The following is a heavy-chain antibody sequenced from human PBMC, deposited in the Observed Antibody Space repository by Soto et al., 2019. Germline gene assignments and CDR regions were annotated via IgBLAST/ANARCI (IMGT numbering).Heavy chain of an antibody. D-gene: IGHD4-4*01. CDR3: AIDRGYSNPSDFDY. J-gene: IGHJ4*02. CDR1: GFTFSTYS. CDR2: ISSSSSFI. Sequence: GGSLRLSCAASGFTFSTYSMNWVRQAPGRGLEWVSSISSSSSFIYYADSVKGRFTISRDNAKNSLFLQMSSLRAEDTAVYYCAIDRGYSNPSDFDYWGQGTLVTVAS. V-gene: IGHV3-21*01.